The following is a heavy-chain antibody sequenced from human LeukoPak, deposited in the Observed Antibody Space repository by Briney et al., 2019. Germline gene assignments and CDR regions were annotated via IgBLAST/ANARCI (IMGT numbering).Heavy chain of an antibody. CDR1: GGSIRSYY. CDR3: ARVDYGGNGGFDY. Sequence: PSETLSLTCTVSGGSIRSYYWSWIRQPPGKGLEWIGYIYDSGSTNYNPSLKSRVTISVDTSKNQFSLKLSSVTAADTAVYYCARVDYGGNGGFDYWGQGTLVTVSS. J-gene: IGHJ4*02. D-gene: IGHD4-23*01. V-gene: IGHV4-59*01. CDR2: IYDSGST.